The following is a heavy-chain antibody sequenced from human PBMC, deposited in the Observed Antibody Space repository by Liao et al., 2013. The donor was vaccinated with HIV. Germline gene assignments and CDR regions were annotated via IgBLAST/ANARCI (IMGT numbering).Heavy chain of an antibody. CDR3: ARARGIGATRNWNFDL. J-gene: IGHJ2*01. Sequence: QVQLQESGPGLVKPSETLSLTCTVSGGSISSYYWSWIRQPAGKGLEWIGRIYSSGSANYNPSLKSRVTISVDTSKNQFSLKVSSVTAADTAVYYCARARGIGATRNWNFDLWGRGTLVTVSS. CDR1: GGSISSYY. CDR2: IYSSGSA. V-gene: IGHV4-4*07. D-gene: IGHD2-15*01.